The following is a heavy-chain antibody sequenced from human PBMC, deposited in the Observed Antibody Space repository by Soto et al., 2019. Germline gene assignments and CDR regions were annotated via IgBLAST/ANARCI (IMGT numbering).Heavy chain of an antibody. CDR1: GGSFSGYY. D-gene: IGHD2-15*01. CDR3: ARAGWGSGGSQDV. J-gene: IGHJ6*01. CDR2: INHSGST. V-gene: IGHV4-34*01. Sequence: QVQLQQWGAGLLKPSETLSLTCAVYGGSFSGYYWSWIRQPPGKGLEWIGEINHSGSTNYNPSLKSRVTISVDTSKNQFSLKLSSVTDADTAVYYCARAGWGSGGSQDVWGQGTTVTVSS.